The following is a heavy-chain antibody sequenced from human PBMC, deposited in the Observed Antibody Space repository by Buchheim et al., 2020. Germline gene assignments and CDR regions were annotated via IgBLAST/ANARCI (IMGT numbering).Heavy chain of an antibody. CDR1: GGTFSSYT. CDR3: ARDGGVYSSSRGPNGMDV. CDR2: IIPILGIA. D-gene: IGHD6-6*01. J-gene: IGHJ6*02. Sequence: QVQLVQSGAEVKKPGSSVKVSCKASGGTFSSYTISWVRQAPGQGLEWMGRIIPILGIANYAQKFQGRVTITADKSTSTAYMELSSLRSEDTAVYYCARDGGVYSSSRGPNGMDVWGQGTT. V-gene: IGHV1-69*08.